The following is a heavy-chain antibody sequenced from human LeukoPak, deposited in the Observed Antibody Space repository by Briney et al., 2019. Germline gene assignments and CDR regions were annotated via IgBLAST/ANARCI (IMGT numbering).Heavy chain of an antibody. CDR3: AKDRQSSYRSGSYYAIDY. Sequence: GGSLRLSCAASGFTFSSYAMSWVRQAPGNGLEWVSAISGSGDSTYYADSVKGRFTISRDNSKNTLYLQMNTLRAEDTAVYYCAKDRQSSYRSGSYYAIDYWGQGTLVTVSS. D-gene: IGHD3-10*01. J-gene: IGHJ4*02. CDR1: GFTFSSYA. CDR2: ISGSGDST. V-gene: IGHV3-23*01.